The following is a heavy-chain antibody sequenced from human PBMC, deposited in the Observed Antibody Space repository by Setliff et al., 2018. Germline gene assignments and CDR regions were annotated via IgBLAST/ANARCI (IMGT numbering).Heavy chain of an antibody. V-gene: IGHV5-51*01. CDR1: GYSFTKYW. CDR3: ARRGWGSSSGDCYPPKGCYYYYMDV. CDR2: IDPADSDT. D-gene: IGHD2-21*02. Sequence: HGASLTISCKAAGYSFTKYWIGWVRQMPGKGLEWMGIIDPADSDTTYSPSFQGQVTISADKSIGTAYLQWGSLKASDTAIYYCARRGWGSSSGDCYPPKGCYYYYMDVWGKGTTVTVSS. J-gene: IGHJ6*03.